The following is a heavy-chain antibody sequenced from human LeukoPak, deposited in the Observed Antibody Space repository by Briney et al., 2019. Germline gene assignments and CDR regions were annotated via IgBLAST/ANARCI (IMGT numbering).Heavy chain of an antibody. CDR2: INHSGST. CDR3: ASIAPYRSGGSCPLDY. Sequence: SETLSLTCAVYGGSFSGYYWSWIRQPPGKGLEWIGEINHSGSTNHNPSLKSRVTISVDTSKNQFSLKLSSVTAADTAVYYCASIAPYRSGGSCPLDYWGQGTLVTVSS. D-gene: IGHD2-15*01. J-gene: IGHJ4*02. V-gene: IGHV4-34*01. CDR1: GGSFSGYY.